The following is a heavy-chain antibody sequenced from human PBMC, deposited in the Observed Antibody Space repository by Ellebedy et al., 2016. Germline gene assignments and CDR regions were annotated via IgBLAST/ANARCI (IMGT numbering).Heavy chain of an antibody. CDR2: IRGKAFDGTT. V-gene: IGHV3-49*03. CDR3: TRDDPGCLDCFPGMI. CDR1: GFSFGDYA. J-gene: IGHJ3*02. D-gene: IGHD2-21*02. Sequence: GGSLRLXXAGSGFSFGDYALTWFRQAPGKGLECIGFIRGKAFDGTTEYAASFKDRFTISRDDSKGVAYLEISTLKTEDTAVYYCTRDDPGCLDCFPGMIWGQGTVVTVSS.